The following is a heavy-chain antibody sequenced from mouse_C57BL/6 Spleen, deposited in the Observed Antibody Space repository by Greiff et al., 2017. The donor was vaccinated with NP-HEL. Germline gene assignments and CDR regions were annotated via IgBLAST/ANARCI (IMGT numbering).Heavy chain of an antibody. D-gene: IGHD1-1*01. V-gene: IGHV1-22*01. Sequence: VHVKQSGPELVKPGASVKMSCKASGYTFTDYNMHWVKQSHGKSLEWIGYINPNNGGTSYNQKFKGKATLTVNKSSSTAYMELRSLTSEDSAVYYCARGYYGSSYDYFDYWGQGTTLTVSS. J-gene: IGHJ2*01. CDR3: ARGYYGSSYDYFDY. CDR1: GYTFTDYN. CDR2: INPNNGGT.